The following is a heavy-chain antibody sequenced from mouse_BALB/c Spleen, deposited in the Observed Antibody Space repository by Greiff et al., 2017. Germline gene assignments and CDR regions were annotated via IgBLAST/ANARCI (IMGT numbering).Heavy chain of an antibody. J-gene: IGHJ4*01. CDR1: GFSLTSYG. Sequence: QVQLQQSGPGLVAPSQSLSITCTVSGFSLTSYGVHWVRQPPGKGLEWLGVIWAGGSTNYNSALMSRLSISKDNSKSQVFLKMNSLQTDDTAMYYCAREPHYYAMDYWGQGTSVTVSS. V-gene: IGHV2-9*02. CDR2: IWAGGST. CDR3: AREPHYYAMDY.